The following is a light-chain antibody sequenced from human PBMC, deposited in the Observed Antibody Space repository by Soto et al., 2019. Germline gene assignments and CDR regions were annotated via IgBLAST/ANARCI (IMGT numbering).Light chain of an antibody. CDR1: QTVRNNY. CDR3: QLYGTSPKP. V-gene: IGKV3-20*01. CDR2: DAS. Sequence: EFVLTQSPGTLSLSPGERATLSCRASQTVRNNYLAWYQQKPGQAPRLLIYDASSRATGIPDRFSGGGSGTDFTLTISRLEPEDFAVYYCQLYGTSPKPFGQGTKVDIK. J-gene: IGKJ1*01.